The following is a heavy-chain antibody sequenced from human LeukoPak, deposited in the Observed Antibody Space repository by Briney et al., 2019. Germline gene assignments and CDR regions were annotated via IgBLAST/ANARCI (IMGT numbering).Heavy chain of an antibody. J-gene: IGHJ4*02. D-gene: IGHD6-13*01. CDR2: ISSSSSYI. V-gene: IGHV3-21*01. CDR3: AKDEAQQLVSLGEELFDY. CDR1: GFTFSNAW. Sequence: KPGGSLRLSCAASGFTFSNAWMSWVRQAPGKGLEWVSSISSSSSYIYYADSVKGRFTISRDNAKNSVYLQMNSLRAEDTAVYYCAKDEAQQLVSLGEELFDYWGQGTLVTVSS.